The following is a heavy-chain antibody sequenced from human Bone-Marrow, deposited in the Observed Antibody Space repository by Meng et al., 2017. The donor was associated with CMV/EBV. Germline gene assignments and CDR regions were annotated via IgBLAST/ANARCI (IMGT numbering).Heavy chain of an antibody. J-gene: IGHJ4*02. D-gene: IGHD6-13*01. CDR1: GFTFSSYW. Sequence: LSLTCAASGFTFSSYWMTWVRRAPGKGLEWVANIKQDGSEKYYVDSVKGRFTISRDNAKNSLFLQMNSLRAEDTAVYYCARAFVAAAGTRLADYWGQGTLVTVSS. CDR2: IKQDGSEK. CDR3: ARAFVAAAGTRLADY. V-gene: IGHV3-7*01.